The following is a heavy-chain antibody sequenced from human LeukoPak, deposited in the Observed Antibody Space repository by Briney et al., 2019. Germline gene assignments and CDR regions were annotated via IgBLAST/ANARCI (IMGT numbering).Heavy chain of an antibody. CDR1: GFTFSSHW. Sequence: PGGSLRLSCAASGFTFSSHWMHWVRQAPGKGLVRVSRINTDGSSPLYAESVKGRFTISRDNAKSTLYLQMNSLRAEDTAVYYCARGGSPPEALGDTFDIWGQGTMVTVSS. J-gene: IGHJ3*02. V-gene: IGHV3-74*01. D-gene: IGHD1-26*01. CDR2: INTDGSSP. CDR3: ARGGSPPEALGDTFDI.